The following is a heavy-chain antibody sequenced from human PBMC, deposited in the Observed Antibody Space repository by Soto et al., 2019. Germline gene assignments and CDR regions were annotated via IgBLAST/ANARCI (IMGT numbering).Heavy chain of an antibody. D-gene: IGHD6-19*01. J-gene: IGHJ1*01. CDR1: GFTFSSYS. V-gene: IGHV3-21*01. CDR3: ARSHSSGPPANQH. CDR2: ISSSSSYI. Sequence: PGGSLRLSCAASGFTFSSYSMNWVCQAPGKGLEWVSSISSSSSYIYYADSVKGRFTISRDNAKNSLYLQMNSLRAEDTAVYYCARSHSSGPPANQHWGQGTLVTVSS.